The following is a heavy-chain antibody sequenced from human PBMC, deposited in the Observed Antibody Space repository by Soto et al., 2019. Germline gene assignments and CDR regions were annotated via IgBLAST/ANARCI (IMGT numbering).Heavy chain of an antibody. J-gene: IGHJ4*02. V-gene: IGHV1-3*01. CDR2: INAGNGNP. Sequence: ASVKVSCKASGYTFTSYAMHWVRQAPGQRLEWMGWINAGNGNPKYSQKFQGRVTITRDTSASTAYMELSSLRSEDTAVYYCARSIVVVTALDYWGQGTLVTVSS. CDR1: GYTFTSYA. CDR3: ARSIVVVTALDY. D-gene: IGHD2-21*02.